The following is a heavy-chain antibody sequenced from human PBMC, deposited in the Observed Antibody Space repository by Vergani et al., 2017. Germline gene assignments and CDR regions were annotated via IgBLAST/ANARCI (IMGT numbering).Heavy chain of an antibody. J-gene: IGHJ4*02. D-gene: IGHD1-1*01. V-gene: IGHV3-23*01. CDR2: ISGSGGST. Sequence: EVQLLESGGGLVQPGGSLRLSCAASGFPFSSYAMSWVRQAPGKGLEWVSAISGSGGSTYYADSVKGRFTISRDNSKNTLYLQMNSLRAEDTAVYYCAKDWAGTIGRGYWGQGTLVTVSS. CDR1: GFPFSSYA. CDR3: AKDWAGTIGRGY.